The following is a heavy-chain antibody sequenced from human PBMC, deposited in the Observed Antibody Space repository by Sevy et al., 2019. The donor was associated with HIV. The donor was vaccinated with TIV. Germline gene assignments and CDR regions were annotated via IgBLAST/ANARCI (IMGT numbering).Heavy chain of an antibody. Sequence: GGSLRLSCAASGFTFTDYWMSWVRQAPGKGLEWVATIKQDESEKYYVDSVKGRFAISRDNGKNSVSLQMNGLRAEDTGLCYCAREVGGYNWSPYSFDSWGQGTLVTVSS. CDR3: AREVGGYNWSPYSFDS. V-gene: IGHV3-7*03. J-gene: IGHJ4*02. CDR1: GFTFTDYW. D-gene: IGHD5-12*01. CDR2: IKQDESEK.